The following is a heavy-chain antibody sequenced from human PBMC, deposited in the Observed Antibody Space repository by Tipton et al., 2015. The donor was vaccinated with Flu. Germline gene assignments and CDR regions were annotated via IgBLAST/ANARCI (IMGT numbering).Heavy chain of an antibody. CDR3: AKDRVAYCYGGSCYHPFDY. J-gene: IGHJ4*02. CDR1: GFTFSSYT. D-gene: IGHD2-15*01. V-gene: IGHV3-23*01. CDR2: ISNTGGTP. Sequence: SLRLSCAASGFTFSSYTMFWVRQAPGKGLEWVSGISNTGGTPYYADSVKGRFTISRDNSKNMLYLQMNSLRAEDTAVYYCAKDRVAYCYGGSCYHPFDYWGQGTLVTVSS.